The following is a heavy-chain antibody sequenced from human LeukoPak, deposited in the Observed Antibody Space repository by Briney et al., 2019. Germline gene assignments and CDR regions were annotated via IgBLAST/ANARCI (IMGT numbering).Heavy chain of an antibody. Sequence: ASVKVSCKASGYTFTSYDINWVRQATGQGLEWMGWMNPNSGNTGYAQKFQGRVTITRNTSISTAYMELSSLRSEDTAVYYCARGLRDIVVVPAHYYFDCWGQGTLVTVSS. V-gene: IGHV1-8*03. D-gene: IGHD2-2*01. CDR3: ARGLRDIVVVPAHYYFDC. CDR2: MNPNSGNT. CDR1: GYTFTSYD. J-gene: IGHJ4*02.